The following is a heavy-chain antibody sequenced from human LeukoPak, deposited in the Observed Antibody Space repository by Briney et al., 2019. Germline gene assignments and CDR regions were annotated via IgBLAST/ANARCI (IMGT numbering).Heavy chain of an antibody. Sequence: SETLSLTCAVYGGSFSGYYWSWIRQPPGKGLEWIGEINHSGSTNYNPSLKSRVTISVDTSKNQFSLKLSSVTAADTAVYYCARGSHDFWRKGWFDPWGQGTLVTVSS. CDR3: ARGSHDFWRKGWFDP. V-gene: IGHV4-34*01. CDR1: GGSFSGYY. CDR2: INHSGST. D-gene: IGHD3-3*01. J-gene: IGHJ5*02.